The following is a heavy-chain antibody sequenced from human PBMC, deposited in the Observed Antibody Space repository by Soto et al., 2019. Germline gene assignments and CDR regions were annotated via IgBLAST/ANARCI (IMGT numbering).Heavy chain of an antibody. CDR1: GYTFTGYY. V-gene: IGHV1-2*04. CDR2: INPNSGGT. D-gene: IGHD5-12*01. Sequence: ASVKVSCKASGYTFTGYYMHWVRQAPGQGLEWMGWINPNSGGTNYAQKFQGWVTMTRDTSISTAYMELSRLRSDDTAVYYCARALSDIVATILDYWGQGTLVTVSS. J-gene: IGHJ4*02. CDR3: ARALSDIVATILDY.